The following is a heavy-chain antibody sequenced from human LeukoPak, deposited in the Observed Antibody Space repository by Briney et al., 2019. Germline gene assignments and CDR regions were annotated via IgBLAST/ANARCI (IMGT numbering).Heavy chain of an antibody. CDR2: IYYSGST. J-gene: IGHJ5*02. D-gene: IGHD3-10*01. V-gene: IGHV4-59*01. CDR1: GGSISSYY. Sequence: PSETLSLTCTVSGGSISSYYWSWIRQPPGKGLEWIGYIYYSGSTNYNPSLKSRVTISVDTSKNQFSLKLISVTAADTAVYYCARDGNYFGSGSYRDGNNWFDPWGQGTLVIVSS. CDR3: ARDGNYFGSGSYRDGNNWFDP.